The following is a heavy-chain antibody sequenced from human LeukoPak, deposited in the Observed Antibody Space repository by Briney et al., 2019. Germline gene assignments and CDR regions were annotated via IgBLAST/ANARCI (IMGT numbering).Heavy chain of an antibody. CDR3: ARVGHDYSTYYYYYYMDV. J-gene: IGHJ6*03. D-gene: IGHD4-11*01. V-gene: IGHV4-59*01. CDR2: IYYSGST. CDR1: GGSISSYY. Sequence: SETLSLTCTVSGGSISSYYWSWIRQPPGKGLEWIGYIYYSGSTNYNPSLKSRVTISVDTSKNQFSLKLSSVTAADTAVYYCARVGHDYSTYYYYYYMDVWGKGTTATVSS.